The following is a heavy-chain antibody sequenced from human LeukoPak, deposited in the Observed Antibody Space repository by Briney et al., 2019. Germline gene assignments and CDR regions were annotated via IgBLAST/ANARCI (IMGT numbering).Heavy chain of an antibody. Sequence: PGASVKVSCKASGYTFTTYYIHWVRQAPGQGLEWMGIINPSGGSTSYAQKFQGRVTMTRDTSISTAYMELSSLMPDDTAVYYCAREDSGNDGGLDYWGQGTLVTVSS. CDR2: INPSGGST. J-gene: IGHJ4*02. D-gene: IGHD1-26*01. CDR1: GYTFTTYY. CDR3: AREDSGNDGGLDY. V-gene: IGHV1-46*01.